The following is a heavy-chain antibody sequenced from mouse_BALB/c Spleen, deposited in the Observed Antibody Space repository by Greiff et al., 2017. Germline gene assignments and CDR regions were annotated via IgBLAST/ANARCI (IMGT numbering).Heavy chain of an antibody. CDR3: ARARLLEDYFDY. CDR1: GFTFSSYA. D-gene: IGHD2-13*01. Sequence: EVKLVESGGGLVKPGGSLKLSCAASGFTFSSYAMSWVRQTPEKRLEWVASISSGGSTYYPDSVKGRFTISRDNARNILYLQMSSLRSEDTAMYYCARARLLEDYFDYWGQGTTLTVSS. V-gene: IGHV5-6-5*01. CDR2: ISSGGST. J-gene: IGHJ2*01.